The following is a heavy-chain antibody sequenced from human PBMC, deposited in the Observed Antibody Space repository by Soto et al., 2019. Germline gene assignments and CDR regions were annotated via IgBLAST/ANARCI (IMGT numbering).Heavy chain of an antibody. D-gene: IGHD3-16*01. CDR3: TKKQGGAWGLDVGAFDI. Sequence: GGSLRLSCAASGFTFSSYAMSWVRQAPGKGLEWVSAISGSGGSTYYAASVKGRFTIARDNSKNTLYLQMTSLRAEDPAVYYCTKKQGGAWGLDVGAFDIWGQGTMVTVSS. V-gene: IGHV3-23*01. J-gene: IGHJ3*02. CDR2: ISGSGGST. CDR1: GFTFSSYA.